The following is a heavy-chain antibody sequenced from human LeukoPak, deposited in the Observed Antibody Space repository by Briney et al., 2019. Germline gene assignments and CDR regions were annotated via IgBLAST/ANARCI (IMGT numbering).Heavy chain of an antibody. Sequence: PSETLSLTCTVSGGSISSYYWSWIRQPAGKGLEWIGRIYTSGSTNYNPSLKSRVTISLDKSKNQFSLKLSSLTAADTALCYCAXXXXXXXGGNSGDYYYMDVWGKGTTVTVSS. CDR1: GGSISSYY. CDR3: AXXXXXXXGGNSGDYYYMDV. V-gene: IGHV4-4*07. D-gene: IGHD4-23*01. J-gene: IGHJ6*03. CDR2: IYTSGST.